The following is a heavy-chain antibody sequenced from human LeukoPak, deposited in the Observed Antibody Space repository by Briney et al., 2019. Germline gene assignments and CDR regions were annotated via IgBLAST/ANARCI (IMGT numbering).Heavy chain of an antibody. J-gene: IGHJ4*02. D-gene: IGHD3-10*01. CDR2: INHSGST. CDR1: GGSFSGYY. V-gene: IGHV4-34*01. Sequence: SETLSLTCAVYGGSFSGYYWSWIRQPPGKGLEWIGEINHSGSTNYNPSLKSRVTISVDTSKNQFSLKLSSVAAADTAVYYCARPDYYGSGTGFDYWGQGTLVTVSS. CDR3: ARPDYYGSGTGFDY.